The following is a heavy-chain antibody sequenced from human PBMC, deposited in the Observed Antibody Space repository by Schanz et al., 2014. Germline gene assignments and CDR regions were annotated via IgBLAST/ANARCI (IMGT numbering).Heavy chain of an antibody. Sequence: EVQLVESWGGLVQPGGSLRLSCTASGFTFSSYSMNWVRQAPGKGLEWVSYVSRSTPDIYYADSVKGRFTMSRDNAKNSVFLQMNSLRAEDTAVYYCVRERTNYGGNSYFFDHWGQGTLXTVSS. CDR2: VSRSTPDI. CDR1: GFTFSSYS. D-gene: IGHD2-21*02. CDR3: VRERTNYGGNSYFFDH. J-gene: IGHJ4*02. V-gene: IGHV3-48*01.